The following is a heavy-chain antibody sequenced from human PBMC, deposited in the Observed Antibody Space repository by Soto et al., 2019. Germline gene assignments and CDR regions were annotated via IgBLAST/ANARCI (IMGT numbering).Heavy chain of an antibody. D-gene: IGHD2-21*01. V-gene: IGHV4-61*01. CDR2: IYYSGST. Sequence: PSETLSLTCTVSGGSVSSGSYYWSWIRQPPGKGLEWIGYIYYSGSTNYNPSLKSRVTISVDTSKNQFSLKLSSVTAADTAVYYCARGAAIAVDGVPLGYGMDVWGQGTTVTVSS. CDR1: GGSVSSGSYY. CDR3: ARGAAIAVDGVPLGYGMDV. J-gene: IGHJ6*02.